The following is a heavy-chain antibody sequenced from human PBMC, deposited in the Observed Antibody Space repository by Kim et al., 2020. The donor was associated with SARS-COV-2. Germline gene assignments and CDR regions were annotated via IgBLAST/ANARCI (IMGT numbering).Heavy chain of an antibody. CDR2: ISGDGGST. CDR3: ANLRRRVDY. CDR1: GFTFDDYA. Sequence: GGSLRLSCAASGFTFDDYAMHWVRQAPGKGLEWVSLISGDGGSTYYADSVKGRFTTSRTNSNNSLYLQMNSLKTEDTALYYCANLRRRVDYWGQGTLVTVSS. J-gene: IGHJ4*02. V-gene: IGHV3-43*02.